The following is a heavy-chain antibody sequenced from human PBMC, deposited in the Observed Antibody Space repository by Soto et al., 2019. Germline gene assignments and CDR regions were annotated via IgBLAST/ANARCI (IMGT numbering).Heavy chain of an antibody. CDR2: INHSGST. CDR1: GGSFSGYY. D-gene: IGHD3-22*01. V-gene: IGHV4-34*01. Sequence: QVQLQQWGAGLLKPSETLSLTCAVYGGSFSGYYWSWIRQPPGKGLEWIGEINHSGSTNYNPSLTSRVIISVDTSKNQFSLKLSSVTAADSAVYYCARGGYYFDSSGYTPLRYFDLWGRGTLVTVSS. J-gene: IGHJ2*01. CDR3: ARGGYYFDSSGYTPLRYFDL.